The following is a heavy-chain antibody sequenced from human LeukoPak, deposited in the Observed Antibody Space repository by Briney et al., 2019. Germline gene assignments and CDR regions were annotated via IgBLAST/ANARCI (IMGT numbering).Heavy chain of an antibody. J-gene: IGHJ4*02. D-gene: IGHD3-10*01. V-gene: IGHV4-34*01. CDR1: AGSFSGYY. CDR3: ARRRGSGSYYCIDY. CDR2: INHSGST. Sequence: SETLSLTCAVYAGSFSGYYWSWIRQPPGKGLEWIGEINHSGSTNYNPSLKSRVTISVDTSKNQFSLTLSSVTAADTAVYYCARRRGSGSYYCIDYWGQGTLVTVSS.